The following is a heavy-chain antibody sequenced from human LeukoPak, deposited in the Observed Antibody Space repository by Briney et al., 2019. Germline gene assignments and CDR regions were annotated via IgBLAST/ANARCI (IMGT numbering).Heavy chain of an antibody. CDR2: INPKTGGA. D-gene: IGHD3-10*01. CDR1: GYTFIDYE. V-gene: IGHV1-2*02. Sequence: ASVKVSCKASGYTFIDYEMHWVRQAPGQGLEWMGWINPKTGGANYAQKFHGRVSMTRDTSISTAYMELSRLRSDDTAVYYCARDHYASGSAFLGWFDPWGQGTLVTVSS. J-gene: IGHJ5*02. CDR3: ARDHYASGSAFLGWFDP.